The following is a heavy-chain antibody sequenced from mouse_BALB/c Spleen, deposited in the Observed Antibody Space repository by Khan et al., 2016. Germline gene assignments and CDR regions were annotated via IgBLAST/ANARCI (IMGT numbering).Heavy chain of an antibody. V-gene: IGHV3-2*02. D-gene: IGHD1-2*01. J-gene: IGHJ2*01. CDR3: ARTARIKY. CDR2: ISYSGST. CDR1: GYSITSGYG. Sequence: VQLQESGPGLVKPSQSLSLTCTVTGYSITSGYGWNWIRQFPGNKLEWMGYISYSGSTNYNPSLKSRIYITRDTSKNQFFLQLNSVTTEDTATYYCARTARIKYWGQGTTLTVSS.